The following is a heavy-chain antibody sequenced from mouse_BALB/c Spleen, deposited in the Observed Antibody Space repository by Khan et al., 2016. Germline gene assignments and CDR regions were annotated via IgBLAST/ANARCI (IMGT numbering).Heavy chain of an antibody. J-gene: IGHJ4*01. CDR1: GFTFSNYW. CDR3: TKGYTMDY. CDR2: ITLISNNYAT. Sequence: EVKLEESGGGLVQPGGSMKLSCVASGFTFSNYWMNWVRQSPEKGLEWVAEITLISNNYATHYAESVKGRFTISRDDSKSSVFLQMNNFRAEYIGIYYCTKGYTMDYWGQGSSVTVSS. V-gene: IGHV6-6*02.